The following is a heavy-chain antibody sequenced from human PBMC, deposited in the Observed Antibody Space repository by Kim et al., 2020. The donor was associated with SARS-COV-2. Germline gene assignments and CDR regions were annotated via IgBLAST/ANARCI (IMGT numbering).Heavy chain of an antibody. Sequence: SETLSLTCTVSGGSISSYYWSWIRQPPGKGLEWIGYIYYSGSTNYNPSLKSRVTISVDTSKNQFSLKLSSVTAAETAVYYCARGFDSWGQGTLVTVSS. CDR3: ARGFDS. CDR1: GGSISSYY. CDR2: IYYSGST. J-gene: IGHJ4*02. V-gene: IGHV4-59*13.